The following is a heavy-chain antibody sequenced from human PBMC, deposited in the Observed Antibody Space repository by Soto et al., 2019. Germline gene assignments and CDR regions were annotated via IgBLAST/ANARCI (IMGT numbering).Heavy chain of an antibody. V-gene: IGHV3-30*04. CDR3: ARKRDYGDYDY. CDR1: GFTFSSHA. Sequence: QVQLVESGGDVVQPGRSLRLSCAASGFTFSSHAMHWVRQAPGKGLEWVALISNDGRNEYYADSVKGRFTISRDNSKNTLFLQMNSLRPXDTALYYCARKRDYGDYDYWGQGTLVTVSS. CDR2: ISNDGRNE. J-gene: IGHJ4*02. D-gene: IGHD4-17*01.